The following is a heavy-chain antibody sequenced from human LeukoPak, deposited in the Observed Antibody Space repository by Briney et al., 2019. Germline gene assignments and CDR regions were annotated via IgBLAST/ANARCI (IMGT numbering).Heavy chain of an antibody. CDR1: GFTFSSYW. V-gene: IGHV3-7*01. D-gene: IGHD3-22*01. CDR2: IKQDGSEK. CDR3: AKVLSYYDSSGYMDY. Sequence: GGSLRLSCAASGFTFSSYWMSWVRQAPGKGLEWVANIKQDGSEKYYVDSVKGRFTISRDNAKNSLYLQMNSLRAEDTAVYYCAKVLSYYDSSGYMDYWGQGTLVTVSS. J-gene: IGHJ4*02.